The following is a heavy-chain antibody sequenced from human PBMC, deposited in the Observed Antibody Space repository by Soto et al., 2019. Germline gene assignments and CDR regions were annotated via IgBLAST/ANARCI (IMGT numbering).Heavy chain of an antibody. CDR1: GGTFSSYT. J-gene: IGHJ5*02. D-gene: IGHD3-10*01. CDR3: ASLRGVTDNWFDP. V-gene: IGHV1-69*02. CDR2: IIPILGIA. Sequence: QVQLVQSGAEVKKPGSSVKVSCKASGGTFSSYTISWVRQAPGQGLEWMGRIIPILGIANYAQKFQGRVTITADKSTSTAYMELSSLRSEDTAVYYCASLRGVTDNWFDPWGQGTLVTVSS.